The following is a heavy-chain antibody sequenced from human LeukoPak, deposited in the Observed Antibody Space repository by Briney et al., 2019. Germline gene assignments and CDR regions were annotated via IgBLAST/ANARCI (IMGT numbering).Heavy chain of an antibody. CDR3: AREIPHYYDSSGTAFDI. D-gene: IGHD3-22*01. CDR1: GFIFSNYW. V-gene: IGHV3-7*01. J-gene: IGHJ3*02. CDR2: IKEDGSDK. Sequence: PGGSLRLSCEASGFIFSNYWMAWVRQAPGKGLEWVANIKEDGSDKNYVESMKGRYTISRDNAQNSLYLQMNSLRAEDTAVYYCAREIPHYYDSSGTAFDIWGQGTMVTVSS.